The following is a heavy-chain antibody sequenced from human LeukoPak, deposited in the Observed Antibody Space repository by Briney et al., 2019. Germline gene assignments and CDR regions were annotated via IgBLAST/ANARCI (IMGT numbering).Heavy chain of an antibody. V-gene: IGHV3-30-3*01. Sequence: PGGSLRLSCAASGFTFSSYAMHWVRQAPGKGLEWVAVISYDGSNKYYADSVKGRFTISRDNSKNTLYLQMNSLRAEDTAVYYCARGGYYYDSSVLPDPWGQGTLVTVSS. CDR1: GFTFSSYA. D-gene: IGHD3-22*01. CDR2: ISYDGSNK. J-gene: IGHJ5*02. CDR3: ARGGYYYDSSVLPDP.